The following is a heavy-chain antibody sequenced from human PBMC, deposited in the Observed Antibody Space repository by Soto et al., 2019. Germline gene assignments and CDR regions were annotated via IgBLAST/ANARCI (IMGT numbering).Heavy chain of an antibody. CDR3: ARDRPFLPSGWSVAFDI. Sequence: ASVKVSCKASGYTFTSYGISWVRQAPGQGLEWMGWISAYNGNTNYAQKLQGRVTMTTDTSTSTAYMELRSLRSDDTAVYYCARDRPFLPSGWSVAFDIWGQGTMVTVSS. CDR1: GYTFTSYG. D-gene: IGHD6-19*01. CDR2: ISAYNGNT. V-gene: IGHV1-18*01. J-gene: IGHJ3*02.